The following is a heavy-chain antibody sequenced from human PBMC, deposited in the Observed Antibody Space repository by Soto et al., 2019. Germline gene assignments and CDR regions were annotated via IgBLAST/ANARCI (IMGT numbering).Heavy chain of an antibody. CDR2: MYYGGRT. J-gene: IGHJ5*02. V-gene: IGHV4-59*08. D-gene: IGHD2-15*01. Sequence: NPSETLSLTCTVSGGSISSYYWSWIRQPPGKGLEWIGYMYYGGRTNYNPSLKSRVTISVDTSKMQVSLKLSSVTAADTAVYFCARGTPSPLIVRSSRGPWFDPWGQGTLVTVS. CDR1: GGSISSYY. CDR3: ARGTPSPLIVRSSRGPWFDP.